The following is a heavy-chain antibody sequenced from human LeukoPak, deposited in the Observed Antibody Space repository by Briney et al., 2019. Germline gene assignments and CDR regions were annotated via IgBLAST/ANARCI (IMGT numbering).Heavy chain of an antibody. CDR3: ARSTWFGELTPWY. CDR2: INHSGST. J-gene: IGHJ4*02. V-gene: IGHV4-34*01. D-gene: IGHD3-10*01. CDR1: GGSFSGYY. Sequence: SETLSLTCAVYGGSFSGYYWSWIRQPPGKGLEWIGEINHSGSTNYNPSLKSRVTISVDTSKNQFSLKLSSVTAADTAVYYCARSTWFGELTPWYWGQGTLVTVSS.